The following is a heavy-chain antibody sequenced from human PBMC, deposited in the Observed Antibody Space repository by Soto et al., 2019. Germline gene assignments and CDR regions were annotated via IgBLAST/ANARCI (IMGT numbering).Heavy chain of an antibody. CDR2: ISYDGSNK. Sequence: PGGSLRLSCAASGFTFSSYAMHWVRQAPGKGLEWVAVISYDGSNKYYADSVKGRFTISRDNSKNTLYLQMNSLRAEDTAVYYCARTITGTTYNDYWGQGTLVTVSS. J-gene: IGHJ4*02. D-gene: IGHD1-7*01. V-gene: IGHV3-30-3*01. CDR3: ARTITGTTYNDY. CDR1: GFTFSSYA.